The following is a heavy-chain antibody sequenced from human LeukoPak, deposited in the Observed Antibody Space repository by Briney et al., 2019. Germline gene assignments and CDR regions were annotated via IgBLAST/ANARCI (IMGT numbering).Heavy chain of an antibody. J-gene: IGHJ6*02. Sequence: PGGSLRLSCAASGLTFCSYSMNWVRQAPGKGLEWVSSISSSSSYIDYADSVKGRFTNYRDNAHNPQYLQMNSLRAEDTAVYYCASDSIVGVVGATLRDYYYGMDVWGQGSTVSVCS. D-gene: IGHD2-15*01. CDR2: ISSSSSYI. V-gene: IGHV3-21*01. CDR1: GLTFCSYS. CDR3: ASDSIVGVVGATLRDYYYGMDV.